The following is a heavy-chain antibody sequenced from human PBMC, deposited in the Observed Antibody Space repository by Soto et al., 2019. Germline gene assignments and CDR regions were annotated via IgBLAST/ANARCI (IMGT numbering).Heavy chain of an antibody. CDR1: GDTFKNCV. J-gene: IGHJ6*02. D-gene: IGHD3-10*01. V-gene: IGHV1-69*01. CDR2: IIPLFGTT. Sequence: QVQVVQSGVEVRRPGSSVKVSCKASGDTFKNCVISWLRQAPGQGLEWMGGIIPLFGTTDLAQRVQGRLTITTDASTTTAYMELSTLRSEDTATYYCAAELGFGKLSVVWGQGNTVIGSS. CDR3: AAELGFGKLSVV.